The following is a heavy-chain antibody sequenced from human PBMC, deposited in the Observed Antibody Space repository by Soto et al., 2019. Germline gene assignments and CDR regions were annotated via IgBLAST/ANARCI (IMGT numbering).Heavy chain of an antibody. CDR2: IDPSDSYT. D-gene: IGHD4-4*01. J-gene: IGHJ4*02. CDR1: GYSFTSYW. CDR3: ERHDPGPTVPFDY. Sequence: GESLKISCKGSGYSFTSYWISWVRQMPGKGLEWMGRIDPSDSYTNYSPSFQGHVTISADKSISTAYLQWSSLKASDTAMYYCERHDPGPTVPFDYWGQGTLVTVSS. V-gene: IGHV5-10-1*01.